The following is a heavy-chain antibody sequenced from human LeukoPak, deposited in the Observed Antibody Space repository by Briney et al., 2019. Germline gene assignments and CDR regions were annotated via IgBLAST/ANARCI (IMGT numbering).Heavy chain of an antibody. D-gene: IGHD6-13*01. Sequence: SQTLSLTCTVSGGSISSGDYYWSWIRQPPGKGLEWIGYIYYSGSTYYNPSLKSGVTISVDTSKNQFSLKLSSVTAADTAVYYCARVASSSWYYFDYWGQGTLVTVSS. CDR1: GGSISSGDYY. V-gene: IGHV4-30-4*08. CDR2: IYYSGST. CDR3: ARVASSSWYYFDY. J-gene: IGHJ4*02.